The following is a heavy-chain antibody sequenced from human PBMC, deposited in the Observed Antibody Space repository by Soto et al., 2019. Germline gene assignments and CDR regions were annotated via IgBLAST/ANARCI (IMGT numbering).Heavy chain of an antibody. CDR1: GGSVSSGSYY. CDR3: ARTRDFWSGNDAFDI. J-gene: IGHJ3*02. Sequence: SETLSLTCTASGGSVSSGSYYWSWIRQPPGKGLEWIGYMYYSGSTNYNPSLKSRVTISLDTSKNQFSLKLSSVTAADTAVYFCARTRDFWSGNDAFDIWGQGTMVTVSS. D-gene: IGHD3-3*01. V-gene: IGHV4-61*01. CDR2: MYYSGST.